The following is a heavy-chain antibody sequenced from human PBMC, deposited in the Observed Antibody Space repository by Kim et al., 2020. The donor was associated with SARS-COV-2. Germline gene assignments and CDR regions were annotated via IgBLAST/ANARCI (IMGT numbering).Heavy chain of an antibody. D-gene: IGHD5-12*01. V-gene: IGHV5-10-1*01. CDR3: ARLRGYEYYYYGMDV. CDR1: GYSFTSYW. CDR2: IDPSDSYT. J-gene: IGHJ6*02. Sequence: GESLKISCKGSGYSFTSYWISWVRQMPGKGLEWMGRIDPSDSYTNYSPSFQGHVTISADKSISTAYLQWSSLKASDTAMYYCARLRGYEYYYYGMDVWGQGTTGTESS.